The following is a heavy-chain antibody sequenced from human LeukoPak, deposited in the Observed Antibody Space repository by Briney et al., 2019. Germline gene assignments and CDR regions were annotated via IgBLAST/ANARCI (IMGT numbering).Heavy chain of an antibody. J-gene: IGHJ4*02. CDR1: GFTFSSYA. D-gene: IGHD4-17*01. Sequence: PGGSLRLSCAASGFTFSSYAMHWVRQAPGKGLEWVAMISYEGTVKYNAESVKGRFTTSRDNSKNTLFLQMDSLRGDDTALYYCARDDRSLRVYYDSWGQGTLVTVSS. V-gene: IGHV3-30*04. CDR2: ISYEGTVK. CDR3: ARDDRSLRVYYDS.